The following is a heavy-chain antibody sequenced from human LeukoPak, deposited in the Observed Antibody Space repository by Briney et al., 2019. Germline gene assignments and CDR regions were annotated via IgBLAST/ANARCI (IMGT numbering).Heavy chain of an antibody. CDR1: GYNFINYW. J-gene: IGHJ3*02. D-gene: IGHD3-10*01. Sequence: GESLKISCKGVGYNFINYWIGWVRQMPGKGLEWMGIIYPGDSDTTYSPSFQGQVTISADKSISTAYLQWSSLKASDTAMYYCAKREYYSGSRSSDAFDIWGQGTMVTV. CDR3: AKREYYSGSRSSDAFDI. CDR2: IYPGDSDT. V-gene: IGHV5-51*01.